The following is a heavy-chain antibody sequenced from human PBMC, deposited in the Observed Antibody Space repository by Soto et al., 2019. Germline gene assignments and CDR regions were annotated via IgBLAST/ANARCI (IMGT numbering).Heavy chain of an antibody. D-gene: IGHD1-20*01. CDR1: GGTFSSYA. J-gene: IGHJ5*02. CDR3: ARDLVGEVSITGTNPDRFAL. Sequence: SVNVSCKASGGTFSSYAISWVRQAPGQGLEWMGGIIPIFGTANYAQKFQGRVTITADKSTSTAYMELSSLRSEDTAVYYCARDLVGEVSITGTNPDRFALSGQGTLVTGSA. V-gene: IGHV1-69*06. CDR2: IIPIFGTA.